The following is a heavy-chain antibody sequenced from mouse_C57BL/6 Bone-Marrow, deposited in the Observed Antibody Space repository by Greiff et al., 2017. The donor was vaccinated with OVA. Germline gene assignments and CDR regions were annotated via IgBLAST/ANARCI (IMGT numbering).Heavy chain of an antibody. CDR1: GYTFTSYW. CDR3: ARLGRGGYYFDY. CDR2: IHPNSGST. V-gene: IGHV1-64*01. D-gene: IGHD4-1*01. Sequence: VQLQQSGAELVKPGASVKLSCKASGYTFTSYWMHWVKQRPGQGLEWIGMIHPNSGSTNYNEKFKSKATLTVDKSSSTAYMQLSSLTSEDSAVYYCARLGRGGYYFDYWGQGTTLTVSS. J-gene: IGHJ2*01.